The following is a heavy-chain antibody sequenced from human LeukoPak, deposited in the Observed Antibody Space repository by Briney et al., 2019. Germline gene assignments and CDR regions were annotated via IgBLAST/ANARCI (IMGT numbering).Heavy chain of an antibody. CDR1: GYTFTSYG. CDR3: ASRTQPRSRLLWFGESIYYYGMDV. V-gene: IGHV1-18*01. D-gene: IGHD3-10*01. J-gene: IGHJ6*02. CDR2: ISAYNGNT. Sequence: ASVKVSCKASGYTFTSYGISWVRQAPGQGLEWMGWISAYNGNTNYAQKPQGRVTMTTDTSTSTAYMELRSLRSDDTAVYYCASRTQPRSRLLWFGESIYYYGMDVWGQGTTVTVSS.